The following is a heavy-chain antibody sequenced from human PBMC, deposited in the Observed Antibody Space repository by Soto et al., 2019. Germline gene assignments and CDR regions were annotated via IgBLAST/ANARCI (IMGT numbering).Heavy chain of an antibody. CDR3: AKDRVLRFLEWLFDY. Sequence: EVQLLESVGGLVQPGGSLRLSCAASGFTFSSYAMSWVRQAPGKGLEWVSAISGSGGSTYYADSVKGRFTISRENSRNMLYLQMNSLRAEDTAVYYCAKDRVLRFLEWLFDYWGQGTLVTVSS. D-gene: IGHD3-3*01. J-gene: IGHJ4*02. CDR2: ISGSGGST. V-gene: IGHV3-23*01. CDR1: GFTFSSYA.